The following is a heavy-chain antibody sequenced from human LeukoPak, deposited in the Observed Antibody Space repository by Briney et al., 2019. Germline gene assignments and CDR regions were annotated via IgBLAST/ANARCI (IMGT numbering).Heavy chain of an antibody. J-gene: IGHJ4*02. CDR3: AGAASPVTPPDF. V-gene: IGHV3-74*01. CDR2: INTDGNTT. CDR1: RFTFSSYW. Sequence: PGGSLRLSCAASRFTFSSYWMHWVRQAPGKGLVWVSRINTDGNTTTYADSVKGRFTISRDNAKNTLYLQMNSLRAEDTAVYYCAGAASPVTPPDFWGQGTLVTLSS. D-gene: IGHD4-23*01.